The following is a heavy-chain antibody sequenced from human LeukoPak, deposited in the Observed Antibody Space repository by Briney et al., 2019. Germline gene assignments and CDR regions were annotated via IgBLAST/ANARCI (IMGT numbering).Heavy chain of an antibody. CDR1: GFTFSSYA. Sequence: PGGSLRLSCAASGFTFSSYAMSWVRQAPGKGLEWVSAISGSGGSTYYADSVKGRFTISRDNSKNTPYLQMNSLRAEDTAVYYCAKVQWELLRGLDYWGQGTLVTVSS. V-gene: IGHV3-23*01. J-gene: IGHJ4*02. CDR2: ISGSGGST. D-gene: IGHD1-26*01. CDR3: AKVQWELLRGLDY.